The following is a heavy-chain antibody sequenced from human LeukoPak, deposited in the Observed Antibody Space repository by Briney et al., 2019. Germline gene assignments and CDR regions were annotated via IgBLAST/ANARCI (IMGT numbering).Heavy chain of an antibody. CDR2: ISSSTYI. D-gene: IGHD3-22*01. V-gene: IGHV3-21*04. Sequence: GGSLRLSCAASGFTFSSYSMSWVRQAPGKGLERVSSISSSTYIYYADSVKGRFTISRDNSKNTLYLQMNSLRAEDTAVYYCARDHNYYDSSGYYYGDAFDIWGQGTMVTVSS. CDR1: GFTFSSYS. CDR3: ARDHNYYDSSGYYYGDAFDI. J-gene: IGHJ3*02.